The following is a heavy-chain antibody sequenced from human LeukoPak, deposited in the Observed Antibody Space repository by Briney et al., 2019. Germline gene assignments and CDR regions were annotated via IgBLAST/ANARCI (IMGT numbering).Heavy chain of an antibody. CDR3: AKGGTTNFYYYMDV. CDR1: GFTFDDYG. CDR2: INWNGGST. J-gene: IGHJ6*03. Sequence: GGSLRLSCAASGFTFDDYGMSWVRQAPGKGLEWVSGINWNGGSTGYADSVKGRFTISRDNAKNSLYLQMNSLRVEDTAVYYCAKGGTTNFYYYMDVWGKGTTVTVSS. D-gene: IGHD1-7*01. V-gene: IGHV3-20*04.